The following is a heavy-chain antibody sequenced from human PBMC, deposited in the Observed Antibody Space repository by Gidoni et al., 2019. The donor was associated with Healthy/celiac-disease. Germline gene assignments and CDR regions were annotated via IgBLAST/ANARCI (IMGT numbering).Heavy chain of an antibody. CDR3: ARGPGSSWHGDFDY. Sequence: QVQLQQWGAGLLKPSETLSLTCAVYGGSFSGYYWSWIRQPPGKGLEWIGEINHSGSTNYNPSLKSRVTISVDTSKNQFSLKLSSVTAADTAVYYCARGPGSSWHGDFDYWGQGTLVTVSS. D-gene: IGHD6-13*01. CDR1: GGSFSGYY. J-gene: IGHJ4*02. CDR2: INHSGST. V-gene: IGHV4-34*01.